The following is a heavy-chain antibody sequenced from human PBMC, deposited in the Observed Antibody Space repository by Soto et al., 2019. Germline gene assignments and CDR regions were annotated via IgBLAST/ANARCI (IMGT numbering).Heavy chain of an antibody. V-gene: IGHV3-21*06. CDR1: GFTLRTYT. CDR3: VRGMNPLF. Sequence: EVQLVESGGGLVKPGGSLRLSCAACGFTLRTYTMNWVRQAPGKGLDWVSSISISSSDRYYADSVRGRFTISRDNAKNALYLQINSLRADDTAVYFCVRGMNPLFGGQGTLVTVSS. CDR2: ISISSSDR. J-gene: IGHJ4*01.